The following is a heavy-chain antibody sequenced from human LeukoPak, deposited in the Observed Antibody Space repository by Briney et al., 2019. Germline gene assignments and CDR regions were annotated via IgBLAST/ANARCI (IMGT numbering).Heavy chain of an antibody. CDR1: GGSISSSTYY. V-gene: IGHV4-39*01. Sequence: SETLSLTCSVSGGSISSSTYYWGWMRQPPGKGLEWIGTIYYTGSTFYNPSLKSRLTLSVDTSKNQFSLELSSVTAADTAVYYCARQSAAGTNNWFDPWGQGTLVTVSS. D-gene: IGHD6-13*01. J-gene: IGHJ5*02. CDR3: ARQSAAGTNNWFDP. CDR2: IYYTGST.